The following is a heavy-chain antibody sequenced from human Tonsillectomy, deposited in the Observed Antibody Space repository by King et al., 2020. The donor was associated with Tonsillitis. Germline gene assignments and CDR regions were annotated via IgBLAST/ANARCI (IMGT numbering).Heavy chain of an antibody. V-gene: IGHV1-69*01. J-gene: IGHJ6*02. CDR1: GGTFRGSP. D-gene: IGHD3-16*01. CDR2: IIPAFATT. CDR3: ARTVASSSRYSYYGMDV. Sequence: QMQLVQSGAEVRKPGSSVTVSCRASGGTFRGSPISWVRQAPGQGLEWMGAIIPAFATTTYAQKFQGRLTITADDSPGTDCMDLRSLRSEDTAVYYCARTVASSSRYSYYGMDVWGQGTTVTVSS.